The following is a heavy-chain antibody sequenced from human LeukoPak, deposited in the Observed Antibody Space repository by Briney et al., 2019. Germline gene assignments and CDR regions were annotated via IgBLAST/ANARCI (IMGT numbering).Heavy chain of an antibody. CDR3: ARVYYDFWSGYAINYYYYYMDV. V-gene: IGHV3-7*04. CDR2: IKQDGSEK. Sequence: GGSLRLSCAASGFTFSSYWMSWVRQAPGKGLEWVANIKQDGSEKYYVDSVKGRFTISRDNAKNSLYLQMNSLRAEVTAVYYCARVYYDFWSGYAINYYYYYMDVWGKGTTVTVSS. J-gene: IGHJ6*03. D-gene: IGHD3-3*01. CDR1: GFTFSSYW.